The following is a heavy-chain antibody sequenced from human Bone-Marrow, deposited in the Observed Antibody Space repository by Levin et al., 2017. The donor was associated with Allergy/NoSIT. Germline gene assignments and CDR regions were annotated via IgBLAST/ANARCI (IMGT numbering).Heavy chain of an antibody. CDR1: GFSFSNYG. CDR3: AKEARLAVATTTWFDT. J-gene: IGHJ5*02. V-gene: IGHV3-30*18. D-gene: IGHD6-19*01. CDR2: IAYDGTNK. Sequence: GESLKISCAASGFSFSNYGMHWVRQAPGKGLEWLALIAYDGTNKYYADSVKGRFTISRDNSKNTLYLQMDSLRPEDTAVYYCAKEARLAVATTTWFDTWGQGTLVTVSS.